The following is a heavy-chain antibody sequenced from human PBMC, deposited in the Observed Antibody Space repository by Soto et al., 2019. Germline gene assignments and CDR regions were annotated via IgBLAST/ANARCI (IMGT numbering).Heavy chain of an antibody. V-gene: IGHV1-69*01. CDR1: GDTLSNYV. D-gene: IGHD1-26*01. J-gene: IGHJ4*02. Sequence: QVQLVQSGTEVRKPGSSVKVSCKASGDTLSNYVINWVRQAPGQGLEWMGGVIPSFGTANYAQKFQARLTITADESTGTVYMELSSLRSEDTAVYYCARDRVDSGSCVRFDDWGQGTLVTVSS. CDR3: ARDRVDSGSCVRFDD. CDR2: VIPSFGTA.